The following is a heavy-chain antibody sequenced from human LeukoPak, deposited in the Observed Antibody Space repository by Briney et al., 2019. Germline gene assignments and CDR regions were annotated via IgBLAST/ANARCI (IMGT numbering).Heavy chain of an antibody. V-gene: IGHV3-43*02. CDR2: ISGDGDNI. Sequence: GGSLRLSCAASGFNFDDYAMHWVRQAPGKGLEWVSLISGDGDNIYYADSVKGRFTISRDNSENSLYLQMNSLGTEDTAIYYCAKGYDRTGHYFDYWGQGTLVTVSS. CDR3: AKGYDRTGHYFDY. CDR1: GFNFDDYA. D-gene: IGHD3-22*01. J-gene: IGHJ4*02.